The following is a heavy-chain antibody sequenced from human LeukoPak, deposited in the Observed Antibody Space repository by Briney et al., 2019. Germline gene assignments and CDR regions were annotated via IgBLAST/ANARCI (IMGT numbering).Heavy chain of an antibody. J-gene: IGHJ4*02. D-gene: IGHD3-10*01. CDR1: GGTFSNYA. Sequence: SVKVSCKASGGTFSNYAIGWVRQAPGQGLEWMGGVIPIFSTANYAQKFQGRVTMTTDTSTSTVYMELRSLRSDDTAVYYCARDDNYGSGQPDDWGQGTLVTVSS. CDR3: ARDDNYGSGQPDD. CDR2: VIPIFSTA. V-gene: IGHV1-69*05.